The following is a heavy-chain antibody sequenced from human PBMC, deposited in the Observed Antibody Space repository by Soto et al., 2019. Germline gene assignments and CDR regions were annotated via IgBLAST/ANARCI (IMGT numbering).Heavy chain of an antibody. CDR3: ARGPSP. CDR1: GGSISSGGYS. CDR2: IYHSGST. V-gene: IGHV4-30-2*01. Sequence: SEALCLTCAVSGGSISSGGYSWSWIRQPPGKGLEWIGYIYHSGSTYYNPSPKSRVTISVDRSKNQFSLKLSSVTAADTAVYYCARGPSPWGQGTLVTVSS. J-gene: IGHJ5*02.